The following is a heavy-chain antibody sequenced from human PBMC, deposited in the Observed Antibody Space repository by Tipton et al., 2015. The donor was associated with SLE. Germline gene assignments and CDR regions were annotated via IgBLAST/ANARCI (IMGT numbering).Heavy chain of an antibody. CDR3: ARELIPLYGMDV. D-gene: IGHD3-16*01. J-gene: IGHJ6*02. CDR1: GGSINSRNYY. Sequence: TLSLTCNVSGGSINSRNYYWGWIRRSPGKGLEWIGSIYYTGSTYYNPSLKSRVTMSVYTSKNQFSLKLSSVTAADTAVYYCARELIPLYGMDVWGQGTTVTVSS. CDR2: IYYTGST. V-gene: IGHV4-39*07.